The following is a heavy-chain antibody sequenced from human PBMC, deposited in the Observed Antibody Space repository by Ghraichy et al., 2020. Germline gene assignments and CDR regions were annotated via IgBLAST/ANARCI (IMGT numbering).Heavy chain of an antibody. CDR1: GFSLSTGGVG. Sequence: SGPTLVKPTQTLTLTCTFSGFSLSTGGVGVGWIRQPPGKALEWLALIYWNDDKRYSPSLKSRLTITRDTSKNQVVLTMTNMDPVDTATYYCAHSPSQLGYCYSTSCLAPFDYWGQGTLVTVSS. J-gene: IGHJ4*02. CDR2: IYWNDDK. CDR3: AHSPSQLGYCYSTSCLAPFDY. D-gene: IGHD2-2*03. V-gene: IGHV2-5*01.